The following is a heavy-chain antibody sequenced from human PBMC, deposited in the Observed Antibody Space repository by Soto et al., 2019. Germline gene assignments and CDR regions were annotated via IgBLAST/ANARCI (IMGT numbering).Heavy chain of an antibody. V-gene: IGHV1-18*04. D-gene: IGHD6-13*01. CDR1: GYTFTSYG. CDR2: ISADNGNT. Sequence: QVQLVQSGAEVKKPGASVKVSCKATGYTFTSYGISWVRQAPGQGLEWMGWISADNGNTNYAQKVQGRVTMTTDTTTSTAYMELRSLRSDDTAVYYCARDIAATGTRWFDPWGQGTLVTVSS. CDR3: ARDIAATGTRWFDP. J-gene: IGHJ5*02.